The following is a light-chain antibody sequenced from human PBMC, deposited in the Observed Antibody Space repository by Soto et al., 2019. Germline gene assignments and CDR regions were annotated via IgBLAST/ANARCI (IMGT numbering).Light chain of an antibody. CDR2: DVS. CDR3: SSYTSSSTLLYV. CDR1: SSDVGGYNY. J-gene: IGLJ1*01. V-gene: IGLV2-14*01. Sequence: QSALTQPASVSGSPGQSITISCTGTSSDVGGYNYVSWYQQHPGKAPKLMIYDVSNRPSGVSNRCSGSKSGNTASLTISGLQAEDEDDYYCSSYTSSSTLLYVFGTGTKLTVL.